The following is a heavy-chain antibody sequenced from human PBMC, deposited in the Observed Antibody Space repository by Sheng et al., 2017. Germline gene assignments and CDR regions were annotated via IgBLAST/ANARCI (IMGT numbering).Heavy chain of an antibody. CDR1: GGTFSSYA. Sequence: QVQLVQSGAEVKKPGSSVRVSCKASGGTFSSYAICWVRQAPGQGLEWMGGIIPILGIANYSQKFQGRVTITADKSTSTAYMELSSLRSDDTAVYYCARSLGYSSGWYLDWGQGTLVTVSS. CDR2: IIPILGIA. V-gene: IGHV1-69*10. D-gene: IGHD6-19*01. J-gene: IGHJ4*02. CDR3: ARSLGYSSGWYLD.